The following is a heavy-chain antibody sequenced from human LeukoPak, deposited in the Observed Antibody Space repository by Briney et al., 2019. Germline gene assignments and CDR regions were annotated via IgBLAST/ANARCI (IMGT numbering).Heavy chain of an antibody. CDR2: IYYSGST. Sequence: SETLSLTCTVSGGSISSGDYYWSWIRQPPGKGLEWIGYIYYSGSTYYNPSLKSRVTISVDTSKNQFPLKLSSVTAADTALYYCARSQYYGDFEGAFDIWGQGTMVTVSS. CDR3: ARSQYYGDFEGAFDI. J-gene: IGHJ3*02. CDR1: GGSISSGDYY. D-gene: IGHD4-17*01. V-gene: IGHV4-30-4*01.